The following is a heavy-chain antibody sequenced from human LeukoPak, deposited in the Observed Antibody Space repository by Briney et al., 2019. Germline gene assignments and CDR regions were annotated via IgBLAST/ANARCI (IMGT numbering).Heavy chain of an antibody. J-gene: IGHJ4*02. Sequence: ASVKVSCEASGYTFTGYYMHWVRQAPGQGLEWMGWINPNSGGTNYAQKFQGRVTMTRDTSISTAYMELSRLRSDDTAVYYCARGDIAARPPGYWGQGTLVTVSS. D-gene: IGHD6-6*01. CDR1: GYTFTGYY. V-gene: IGHV1-2*02. CDR2: INPNSGGT. CDR3: ARGDIAARPPGY.